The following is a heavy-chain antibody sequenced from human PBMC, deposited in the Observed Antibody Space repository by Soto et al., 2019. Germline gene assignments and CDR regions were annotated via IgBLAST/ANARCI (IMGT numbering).Heavy chain of an antibody. CDR2: ISGSGVST. D-gene: IGHD6-19*01. CDR3: AKEVGYSSGYDYFDY. CDR1: GFTFSSYA. Sequence: EVQLLGSGGGLVQPGGSLGLSCAASGFTFSSYAMSWVRQAPGKGLEWVSGISGSGVSTHYADSVKARFTISRDNSKNTLYLQMNSLRAEDTAVYYCAKEVGYSSGYDYFDYWGQGTLVTVSS. J-gene: IGHJ4*02. V-gene: IGHV3-23*01.